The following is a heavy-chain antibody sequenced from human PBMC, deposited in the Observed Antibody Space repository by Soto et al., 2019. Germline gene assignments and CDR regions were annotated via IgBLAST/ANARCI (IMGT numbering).Heavy chain of an antibody. CDR1: GGTFSSYA. Sequence: QVQLVQSGAEVKKPGSSVKVSCKASGGTFSSYAISWVRQAPGQGLEWMGGIIPIFGTANYAQKFQGRVTITADESTSSAYMELSSVISEDTAVYYCARDNCLGDYEPPCWGQGPLVTVSS. CDR3: ARDNCLGDYEPPC. J-gene: IGHJ4*02. V-gene: IGHV1-69*01. CDR2: IIPIFGTA. D-gene: IGHD2-21*02.